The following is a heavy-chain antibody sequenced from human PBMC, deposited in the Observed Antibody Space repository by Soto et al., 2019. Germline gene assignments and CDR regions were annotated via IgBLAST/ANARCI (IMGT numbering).Heavy chain of an antibody. D-gene: IGHD3-10*01. V-gene: IGHV3-23*01. CDR2: ISGSRAAT. Sequence: GGSLRLSCAASGFTFSNYALSWVRQAPGKGLEWVSAISGSRAATYYADSVKGRFIISRDNSKNTLYLQMNSLRAEDTAVYYCAKGGEVATVRDYYMDVWGKGTTVTVSS. CDR1: GFTFSNYA. J-gene: IGHJ6*03. CDR3: AKGGEVATVRDYYMDV.